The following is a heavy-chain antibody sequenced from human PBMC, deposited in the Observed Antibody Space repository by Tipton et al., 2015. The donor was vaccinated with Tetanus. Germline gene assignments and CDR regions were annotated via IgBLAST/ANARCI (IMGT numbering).Heavy chain of an antibody. V-gene: IGHV4-30-4*01. Sequence: TLSLTCTVSGGPITRGDYYWNWIRQSPGKGLEWLGNIYFSGNTHYNPSLGSRISMSVDTSKNQFSLKVGSVTAADTAVYYCARDFREGATTTLGNDVFGIWGQGTMVTVS. J-gene: IGHJ3*02. D-gene: IGHD1-26*01. CDR1: GGPITRGDYY. CDR2: IYFSGNT. CDR3: ARDFREGATTTLGNDVFGI.